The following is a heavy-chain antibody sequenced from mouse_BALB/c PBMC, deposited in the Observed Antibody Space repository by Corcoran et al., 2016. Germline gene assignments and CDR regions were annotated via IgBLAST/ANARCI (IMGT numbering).Heavy chain of an antibody. CDR2: INPYNDGT. CDR3: ARGVVYFDY. CDR1: GSTFTNYF. D-gene: IGHD1-1*01. V-gene: IGHV1S136*01. Sequence: EVQLQQSGPELVKPGASVKMSCTASGSTFTNYFLHWVKPKPGQGLEWIGYINPYNDGTKYNEKFKGKATLTSDTSSSTAYMELSSLTSEDSAVYYCARGVVYFDYWGQGTTLTVSS. J-gene: IGHJ2*01.